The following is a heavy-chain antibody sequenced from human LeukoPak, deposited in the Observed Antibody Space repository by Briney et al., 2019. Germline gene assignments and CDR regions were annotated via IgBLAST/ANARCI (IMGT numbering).Heavy chain of an antibody. CDR3: ARPLGTGQLQDY. J-gene: IGHJ4*02. CDR2: ISSSGSTI. Sequence: GGSLRLSCAASGFTFSSYEMNWVRQAPGKGLEWVSYISSSGSTIYYADSVKGRFTISRDNAKNSLYLQMNSLRAEDTAVYYCARPLGTGQLQDYWGQGTLVTVSS. D-gene: IGHD6-6*01. V-gene: IGHV3-48*03. CDR1: GFTFSSYE.